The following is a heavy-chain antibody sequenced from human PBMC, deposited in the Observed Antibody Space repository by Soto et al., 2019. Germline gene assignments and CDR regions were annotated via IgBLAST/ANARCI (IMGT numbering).Heavy chain of an antibody. J-gene: IGHJ6*02. V-gene: IGHV3-30-3*01. CDR1: GFTFSSYA. Sequence: GGSLRLSCAASGFTFSSYAMHWVRQAPGKGLEWVAVISYDGSNKSYADSVKGRFTISRDTSKNTLYLQMTSLRAEDTAVYYCARDYSSGWYLVNYYYGMDVWGQGTTVTVSS. D-gene: IGHD6-19*01. CDR2: ISYDGSNK. CDR3: ARDYSSGWYLVNYYYGMDV.